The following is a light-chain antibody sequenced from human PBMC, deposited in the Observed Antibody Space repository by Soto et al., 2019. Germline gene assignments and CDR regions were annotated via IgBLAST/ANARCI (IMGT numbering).Light chain of an antibody. Sequence: EIVMTQSPATLSVSPGERATLSCTLSQSVSSNLAWYQQKPGQAPRLLIYGASTRATGIPARFSGSGFGKEFTLPISSLQSEDFAVYYCQQYNNWPRTFGQGTKVDIK. CDR3: QQYNNWPRT. V-gene: IGKV3-15*01. CDR2: GAS. J-gene: IGKJ1*01. CDR1: QSVSSN.